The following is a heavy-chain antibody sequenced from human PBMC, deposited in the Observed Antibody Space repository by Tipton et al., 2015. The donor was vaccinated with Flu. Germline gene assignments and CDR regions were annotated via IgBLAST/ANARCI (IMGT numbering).Heavy chain of an antibody. CDR2: ISSSGNTI. CDR3: ARDALRRRSGYFRGFDS. V-gene: IGHV3-48*03. CDR1: GFTFSSYE. D-gene: IGHD3-3*01. Sequence: SLRLSCAASGFTFSSYEMNWVRQAPGKGLEWVSYISSSGNTISYADSVRGRFTTSRDNTKKSLSLQLNSLRAGDTAIYYCARDALRRRSGYFRGFDSWGQGTLVTVSS. J-gene: IGHJ4*02.